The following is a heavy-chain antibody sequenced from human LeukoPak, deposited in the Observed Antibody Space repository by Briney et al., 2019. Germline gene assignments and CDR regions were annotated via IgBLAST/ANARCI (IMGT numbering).Heavy chain of an antibody. CDR3: ARWATTPYYGDGDY. Sequence: GGSLRLSCAASGFTFSSYGMHWVRQAPGKGLEWVAFIRYDGSNKYYADSVKGRFTISRDNSKNTLYLQMNSLRAEDTAVYYCARWATTPYYGDGDYWGQGTLVTVSS. J-gene: IGHJ4*02. V-gene: IGHV3-30*02. D-gene: IGHD1-26*01. CDR1: GFTFSSYG. CDR2: IRYDGSNK.